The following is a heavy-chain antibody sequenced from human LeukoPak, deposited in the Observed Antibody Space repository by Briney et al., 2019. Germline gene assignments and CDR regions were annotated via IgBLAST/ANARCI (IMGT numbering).Heavy chain of an antibody. Sequence: PGGSLRLSCAASGLTFSSFEMNWVRQAPGKGLEWISYISSSSSMIFYAESVKGRFTISRDNAKNSLYLQMNSLRAEDTAIYYCATASGSWYRYYFDSWGQAILVTVSS. CDR2: ISSSSSMI. D-gene: IGHD6-13*01. J-gene: IGHJ4*02. CDR1: GLTFSSFE. V-gene: IGHV3-48*03. CDR3: ATASGSWYRYYFDS.